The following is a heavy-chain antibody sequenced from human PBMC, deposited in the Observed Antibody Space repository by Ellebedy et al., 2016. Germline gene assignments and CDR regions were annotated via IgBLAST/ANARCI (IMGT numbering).Heavy chain of an antibody. V-gene: IGHV4-39*07. Sequence: SETLSLXXTVSGASISGSTYYWGWVRQPPGKGLEWLGVIYYSGDTYDNPSLRSRVSISVDTSKNQFSLRLISVTAADTAVYYCARLEWFGDLFAFDIWGQGTMVTVSS. CDR1: GASISGSTYY. CDR2: IYYSGDT. CDR3: ARLEWFGDLFAFDI. J-gene: IGHJ3*02. D-gene: IGHD3-10*01.